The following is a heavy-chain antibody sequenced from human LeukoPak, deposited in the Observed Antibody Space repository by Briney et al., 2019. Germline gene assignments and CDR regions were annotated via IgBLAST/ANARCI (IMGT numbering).Heavy chain of an antibody. CDR2: IKQDGSEK. D-gene: IGHD3-10*01. Sequence: GGSLRLSCAASGFTFSSYWTSWVRQAPGKGLEWVANIKQDGSEKYYVDSVRGRFTISRDNAKNSLYLQMNSLRVEDTAVYYCARDGMGVIKAFDIWGQGTMVTVSS. CDR1: GFTFSSYW. V-gene: IGHV3-7*05. J-gene: IGHJ3*02. CDR3: ARDGMGVIKAFDI.